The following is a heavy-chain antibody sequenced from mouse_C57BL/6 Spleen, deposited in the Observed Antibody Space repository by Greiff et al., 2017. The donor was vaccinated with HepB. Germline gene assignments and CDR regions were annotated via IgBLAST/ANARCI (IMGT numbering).Heavy chain of an antibody. CDR2: ISDGGSYT. CDR3: ARDRDGYN. Sequence: EVKLMESGGGLVKPGGSLKLSCAASGFTFSSYAMSWVRQTPEKRLEWVATISDGGSYTYYPDNVKGRFTISRDNAKNNLYLQMSHLKSEDTAMYYCARDRDGYNWGQGTTLTVSS. D-gene: IGHD2-3*01. J-gene: IGHJ2*01. V-gene: IGHV5-4*01. CDR1: GFTFSSYA.